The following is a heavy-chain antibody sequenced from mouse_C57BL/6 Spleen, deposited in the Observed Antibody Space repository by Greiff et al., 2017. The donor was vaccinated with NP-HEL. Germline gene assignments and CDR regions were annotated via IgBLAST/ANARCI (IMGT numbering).Heavy chain of an antibody. CDR2: IDPSDSET. CDR1: GYTFTSYW. J-gene: IGHJ4*01. V-gene: IGHV1-52*01. CDR3: ARNDYSYYAMDY. Sequence: QVQLQQSGAELVRPGSSVKLSCKASGYTFTSYWMHWVKQRPIQGLEWIGNIDPSDSETHYNQKFKDKATLTVDKSSSTAYMQLSSLTSEDSAVYYCARNDYSYYAMDYWGQGTSVTVSS. D-gene: IGHD2-4*01.